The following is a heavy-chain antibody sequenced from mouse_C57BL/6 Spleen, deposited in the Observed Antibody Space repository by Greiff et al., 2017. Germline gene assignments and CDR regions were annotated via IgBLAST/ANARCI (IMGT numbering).Heavy chain of an antibody. V-gene: IGHV1-64*01. J-gene: IGHJ2*01. CDR3: ARSLDSSGYVFDY. CDR1: GYTFTSYW. D-gene: IGHD3-2*02. Sequence: QVQLQQSGAELVKPGASVKLSCKASGYTFTSYWMHWVKQRPGQGLEWIGMIHPNSGSTNYNEKFKSKATLTVDKSSSTAYMQLSSLTSEDSAVYYCARSLDSSGYVFDYWGQGTTLTVSS. CDR2: IHPNSGST.